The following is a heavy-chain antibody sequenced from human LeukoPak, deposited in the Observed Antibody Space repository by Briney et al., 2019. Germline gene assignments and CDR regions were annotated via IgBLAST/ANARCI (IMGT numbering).Heavy chain of an antibody. CDR2: IRNVGNNK. V-gene: IGHV3-30*02. D-gene: IGHD3-22*01. J-gene: IGHJ4*02. Sequence: PGGSLRLSCAASGFTFTNHGMHWVRQAPGKGLEWVAFIRNVGNNKYHADSVKGRFTISRDSSKNTLYLQMNSLRAEDTAVYYCAKDLYDSPFDYWGQGTLVTVSS. CDR1: GFTFTNHG. CDR3: AKDLYDSPFDY.